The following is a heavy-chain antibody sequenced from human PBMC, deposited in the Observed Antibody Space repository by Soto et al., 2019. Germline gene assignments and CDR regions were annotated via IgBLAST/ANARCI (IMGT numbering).Heavy chain of an antibody. CDR3: ASGYSWYRFDH. V-gene: IGHV3-23*01. CDR2: ISGGGGST. Sequence: GGSLRLSCAASGFSFSIYAMNWVRQAPGKGLEWVSGISGGGGSTYHADSVKGRFTISRDDSKNTLYLQMNSLRVEDTAVYYCASGYSWYRFDHWGQGTLVTVSS. J-gene: IGHJ4*02. D-gene: IGHD6-25*01. CDR1: GFSFSIYA.